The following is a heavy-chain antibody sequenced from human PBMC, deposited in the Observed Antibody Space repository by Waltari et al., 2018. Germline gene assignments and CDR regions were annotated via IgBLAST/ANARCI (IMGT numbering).Heavy chain of an antibody. CDR3: AREGTGQRLDS. Sequence: QVQLQQLGPGLVKPSQTLSLTCAISGDSVSRNTAAWNWIRPSPSRGLEWLGRTYHRSKWFNNYGVAVRSRITINPDTSENQFSLQLKSVTPEDTGVYYCAREGTGQRLDSWGQGTLVTVSS. J-gene: IGHJ4*02. D-gene: IGHD6-25*01. V-gene: IGHV6-1*01. CDR2: TYHRSKWFN. CDR1: GDSVSRNTAA.